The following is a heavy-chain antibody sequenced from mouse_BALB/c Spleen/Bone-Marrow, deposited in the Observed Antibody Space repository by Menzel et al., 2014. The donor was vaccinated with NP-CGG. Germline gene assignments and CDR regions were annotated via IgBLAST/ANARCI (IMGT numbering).Heavy chain of an antibody. CDR2: LWGGGTT. Sequence: QVQLKDSGPGLVAPSQSLSITCTVSGFSLTDYGVSWIRQPPGKGLEWLGVLWGGGTTYYNSTLKSRLSISRDNSKGQVFLKMNSLQTDDTAIYYCARHWDYDYGFAYWGQGTLVTVSA. CDR3: ARHWDYDYGFAY. D-gene: IGHD2-4*01. J-gene: IGHJ3*01. V-gene: IGHV2-6-5*01. CDR1: GFSLTDYG.